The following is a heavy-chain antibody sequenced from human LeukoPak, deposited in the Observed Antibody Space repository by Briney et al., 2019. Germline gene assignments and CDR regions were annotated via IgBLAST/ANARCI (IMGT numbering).Heavy chain of an antibody. J-gene: IGHJ4*02. Sequence: GRSLRLSCAASGFTFSDYYMSWIRQAPRKGLEWVSYISSSSSYTNYADSVRGRFTISRDNAKNSLYLQMNSLRAEDTAVYYCARGGYSGYDWVDYWGQGTLVTVSS. CDR2: ISSSSSYT. V-gene: IGHV3-11*05. CDR1: GFTFSDYY. D-gene: IGHD5-12*01. CDR3: ARGGYSGYDWVDY.